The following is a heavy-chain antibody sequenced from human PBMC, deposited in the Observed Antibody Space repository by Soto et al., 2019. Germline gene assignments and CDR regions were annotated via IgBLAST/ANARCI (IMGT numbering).Heavy chain of an antibody. CDR3: AKVGGYDRTNYYYYYMDV. V-gene: IGHV3-30*18. J-gene: IGHJ6*03. CDR2: ISYDGSNK. Sequence: QVQLVESGGGVVQSGRSLRLSCAASGFTFSSYGMHWVRQAPGKGLEWVAVISYDGSNKYYADSVKGRFTISRDNSKNTLYLQMNSLRAEDTAVYYCAKVGGYDRTNYYYYYMDVWGKGTTVTVSS. D-gene: IGHD5-12*01. CDR1: GFTFSSYG.